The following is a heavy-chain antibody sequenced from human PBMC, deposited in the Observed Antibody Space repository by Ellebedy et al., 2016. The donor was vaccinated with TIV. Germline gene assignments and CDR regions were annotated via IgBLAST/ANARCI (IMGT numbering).Heavy chain of an antibody. J-gene: IGHJ3*02. V-gene: IGHV4-4*07. CDR3: ACPKWSDDAFDI. D-gene: IGHD2-8*01. CDR2: IYTSGST. CDR1: GGSISSYY. Sequence: SETLSLTXTVSGGSISSYYWSWIRQPAGKGLEWIGRIYTSGSTNYNPSLKSRVTMSVDTSKNQFSLKLSSVTAADTAVYYCACPKWSDDAFDIWGQGTMVTVSS.